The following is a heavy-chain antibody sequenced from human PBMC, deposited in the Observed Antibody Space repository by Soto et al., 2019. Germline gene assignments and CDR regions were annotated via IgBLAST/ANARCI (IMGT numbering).Heavy chain of an antibody. D-gene: IGHD5-12*01. Sequence: GGSLRLSCAASGFTFSSYWMSWVRQAPGKGLEWVANIKQDGSEKYYVDSVKGRFTISRDNAKNSLYLQMNGLRAEDTAVYYCARDRGLDAFDIWGQGTMVTVSS. CDR3: ARDRGLDAFDI. CDR1: GFTFSSYW. CDR2: IKQDGSEK. V-gene: IGHV3-7*01. J-gene: IGHJ3*02.